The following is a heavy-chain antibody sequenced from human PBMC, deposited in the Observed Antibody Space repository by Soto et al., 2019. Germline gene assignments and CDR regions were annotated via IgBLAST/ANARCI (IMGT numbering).Heavy chain of an antibody. CDR1: GFTFSSYG. CDR2: ISSSGSTI. CDR3: ARDHKGGYYYYGMDV. V-gene: IGHV3-48*04. Sequence: VQLVESGGGVVQPGRSLRLSCAASGFTFSSYGMHWVGQAPGKGLEWVSYISSSGSTIYYADSVKGRFTISRDNAKNSLYLQMNSLRAEDTAVYYCARDHKGGYYYYGMDVWGQGTTVTVSS. J-gene: IGHJ6*02.